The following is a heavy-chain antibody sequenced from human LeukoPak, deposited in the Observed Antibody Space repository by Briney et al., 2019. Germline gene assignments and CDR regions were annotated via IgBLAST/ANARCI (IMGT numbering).Heavy chain of an antibody. CDR1: GGSISSGDYY. Sequence: SQTLSLTCTVSGGSISSGDYYWSWIRQPPGKGLEWIGYIYYSGSTYYNPSLKSRVTISVDTSKNQFSLKLSSVTAADTAVYYCARKTTDETSYYFDYWGQGTLVTVSS. CDR3: ARKTTDETSYYFDY. D-gene: IGHD4-17*01. J-gene: IGHJ4*02. V-gene: IGHV4-30-4*01. CDR2: IYYSGST.